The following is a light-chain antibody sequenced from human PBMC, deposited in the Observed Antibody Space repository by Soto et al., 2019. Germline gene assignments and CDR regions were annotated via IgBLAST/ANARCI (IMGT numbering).Light chain of an antibody. CDR2: EVS. CDR1: SSDVGGYNY. CDR3: SSYAGSNNFRV. J-gene: IGLJ1*01. Sequence: QSTLTQPPSASGSPGQSVTISCTGTSSDVGGYNYVSWYQQPPGKAPKLMIYEVSKRPSGVPDRFSGSKSGNTASLTVSGLQAEDEADYYCSSYAGSNNFRVFGTGTKLTVL. V-gene: IGLV2-8*01.